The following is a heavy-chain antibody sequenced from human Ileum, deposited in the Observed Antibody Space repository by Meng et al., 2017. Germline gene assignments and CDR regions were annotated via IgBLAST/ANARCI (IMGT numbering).Heavy chain of an antibody. CDR1: GFTVSGTH. CDR2: IYSGGHT. CDR3: ARWYSSATGFDP. D-gene: IGHD4-11*01. Sequence: GESLKISCAASGFTVSGTHMSWVRQAPGKGLEWVSVIYSGGHTYYADPVKGRFTISRDNTKNTLYLQMYTLRAEDTAVYYCARWYSSATGFDPWGLGTRV. J-gene: IGHJ5*02. V-gene: IGHV3-53*01.